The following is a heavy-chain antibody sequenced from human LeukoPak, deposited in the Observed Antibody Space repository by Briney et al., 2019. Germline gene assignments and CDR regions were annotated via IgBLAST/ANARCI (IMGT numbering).Heavy chain of an antibody. CDR2: IIPILGIA. J-gene: IGHJ6*02. D-gene: IGHD2-21*02. CDR1: GGTFSSYA. Sequence: SVKVSCKASGGTFSSYAISWVRHAPGQGLEWMGRIIPILGIANYAQKFQGRVTITADKSTSTAYMELSSLRSEDTAVYYCARDLIVVVTATQSFYYYYGMDVWGQGTTVTVSS. CDR3: ARDLIVVVTATQSFYYYYGMDV. V-gene: IGHV1-69*04.